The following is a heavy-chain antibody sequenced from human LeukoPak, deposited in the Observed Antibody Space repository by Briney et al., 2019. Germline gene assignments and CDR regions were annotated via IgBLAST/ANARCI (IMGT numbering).Heavy chain of an antibody. CDR2: ISSSSSTI. J-gene: IGHJ4*02. D-gene: IGHD4-17*01. Sequence: GGSLRLSCAASGFTFSSYSVNWVRQAPGKGLEWVSYISSSSSTIYYADSVKGRFTISRDNAKNSLYLQMNSLRAEDTAVYYCARDDYGDYVDYWGQGTLVTVSS. V-gene: IGHV3-48*01. CDR1: GFTFSSYS. CDR3: ARDDYGDYVDY.